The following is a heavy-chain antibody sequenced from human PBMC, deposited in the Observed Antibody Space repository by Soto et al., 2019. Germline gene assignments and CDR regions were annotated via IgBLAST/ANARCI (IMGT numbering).Heavy chain of an antibody. CDR1: GGSISTYY. J-gene: IGHJ6*02. CDR3: ARQGFGALHGLVDV. Sequence: QVPLQESGPGLVKPSETLSLSCTVSGGSISTYYWSWFRQTPGKGLEWIGYVHDSWGSNYNPSLKVRVAIALDTSKSQFSLKLTSVTATDTAVYYCARQGFGALHGLVDVWCQWTKVTVSS. V-gene: IGHV4-59*08. CDR2: VHDSWGS. D-gene: IGHD3-10*01.